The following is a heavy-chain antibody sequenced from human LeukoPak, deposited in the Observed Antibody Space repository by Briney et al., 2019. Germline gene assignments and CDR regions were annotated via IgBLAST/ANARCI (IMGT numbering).Heavy chain of an antibody. J-gene: IGHJ6*02. D-gene: IGHD3-3*01. CDR1: GFTFSSYA. V-gene: IGHV3-23*01. CDR3: AKGRQKVTILGPLGIYGMDV. Sequence: PGGSLRLSCAASGFTFSSYAMSWVRQAPGKGLEWVSAISGSGGSTYYADSVKGRFTISRDNSKNTLYLQMNSLRAEDTAVYNCAKGRQKVTILGPLGIYGMDVWGQGTTVTVSS. CDR2: ISGSGGST.